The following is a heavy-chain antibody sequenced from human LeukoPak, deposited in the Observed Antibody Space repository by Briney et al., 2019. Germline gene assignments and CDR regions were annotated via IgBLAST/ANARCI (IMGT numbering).Heavy chain of an antibody. J-gene: IGHJ3*02. Sequence: SETLSLTCTVSGGSISSYYWSWIRQPPGKGLEWIGYIYTSGSTNYNPSLKSRVTISVDTSKNQFSLKLSSVTAADTAVYYCASHAITYYYDSSGYWDAFDIWGQGTMVTVSS. V-gene: IGHV4-4*09. CDR1: GGSISSYY. CDR3: ASHAITYYYDSSGYWDAFDI. D-gene: IGHD3-22*01. CDR2: IYTSGST.